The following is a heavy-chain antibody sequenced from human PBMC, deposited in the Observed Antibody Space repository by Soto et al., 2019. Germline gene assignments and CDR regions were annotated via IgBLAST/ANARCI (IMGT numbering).Heavy chain of an antibody. CDR2: IYYSGST. Sequence: QVQLQESGPGLVKPSQTLSLTCTVSGGSISSGDYYWSWIRQPPGKGLEWIGYIYYSGSTYYNPSLKSRATISVDTSKNQFSLKLSSVTAADTAVYYCARVKRARSSATIFDYWGQGTLVTVSS. CDR3: ARVKRARSSATIFDY. D-gene: IGHD1-26*01. CDR1: GGSISSGDYY. V-gene: IGHV4-30-4*01. J-gene: IGHJ4*02.